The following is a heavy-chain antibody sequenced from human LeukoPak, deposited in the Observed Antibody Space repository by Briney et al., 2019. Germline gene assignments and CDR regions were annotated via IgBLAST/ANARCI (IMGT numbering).Heavy chain of an antibody. CDR2: IYYSGST. CDR1: GGSTSSYY. J-gene: IGHJ5*02. CDR3: ARLAVAGPWWFDP. V-gene: IGHV4-59*08. D-gene: IGHD6-19*01. Sequence: SETLSLTCTVSGGSTSSYYWSWIRRPPGKGLEWIGYIYYSGSTNYNPSLKSRVTISVDTSKNQFSLKLSSVTAADTAVYYCARLAVAGPWWFDPWGQGTLVTVSS.